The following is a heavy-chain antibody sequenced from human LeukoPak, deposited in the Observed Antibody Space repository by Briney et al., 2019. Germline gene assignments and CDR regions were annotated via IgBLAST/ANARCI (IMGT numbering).Heavy chain of an antibody. Sequence: SETLSLTCTVSGGSISSSSYYWGWIRQPPGTGLEWIGSIYYSGSTYYNPSLKSRVTISVDTSKNQFSLKLSSVTAADTAVYYCARDSRYCSGGSCFNWFDPWGQGTLVTVSS. CDR2: IYYSGST. CDR1: GGSISSSSYY. J-gene: IGHJ5*02. CDR3: ARDSRYCSGGSCFNWFDP. V-gene: IGHV4-39*07. D-gene: IGHD2-15*01.